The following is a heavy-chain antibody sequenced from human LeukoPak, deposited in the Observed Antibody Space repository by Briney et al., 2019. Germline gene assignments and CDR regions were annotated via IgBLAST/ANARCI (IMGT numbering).Heavy chain of an antibody. CDR3: VKVLTGSQDY. V-gene: IGHV3-23*01. D-gene: IGHD7-27*01. CDR2: IGGGGENT. Sequence: PGGSLGLSCEASGFTFNSYAMSWVRQAPGKGLEWVSTIGGGGENTYYADSVKGRFTISRDNSKNTLYLQMNSLRAEDTAVYFCVKVLTGSQDYWGQGTLVTVSS. CDR1: GFTFNSYA. J-gene: IGHJ4*02.